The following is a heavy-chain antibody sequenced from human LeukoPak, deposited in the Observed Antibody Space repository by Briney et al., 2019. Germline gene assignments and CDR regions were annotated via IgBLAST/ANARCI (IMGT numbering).Heavy chain of an antibody. V-gene: IGHV4-59*11. J-gene: IGHJ6*03. CDR1: GGSISSHY. CDR2: IYYSGST. D-gene: IGHD3-10*01. CDR3: ARGQRGWFGELSGKNYYHMDV. Sequence: SGTLSLTCTVSGGSISSHYWSWIRQPPGKGLEWIGYIYYSGSTNYNPSLQSRVTISIDTSQNQFSLKLTSVTAADTAVYYCARGQRGWFGELSGKNYYHMDVWGKGTTVTVSS.